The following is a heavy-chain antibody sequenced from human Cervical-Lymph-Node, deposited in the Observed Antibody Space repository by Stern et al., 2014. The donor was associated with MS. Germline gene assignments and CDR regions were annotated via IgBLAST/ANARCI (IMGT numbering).Heavy chain of an antibody. CDR2: TSYSGSN. D-gene: IGHD2-8*02. V-gene: IGHV4-31*02. J-gene: IGHJ3*02. Sequence: QVQLQESGPGLVKPSQTLSLTCSVSGDSISSGTYYWTWIRQHPDKGLEWIGHTSYSGSNSYNPSLKSRLTMSVDTSQNHFSLNLSSVTSADTAVYYCARDREGGRSPSCYRAGGVCHDVFHIWGQGTMVTVSS. CDR3: ARDREGGRSPSCYRAGGVCHDVFHI. CDR1: GDSISSGTYY.